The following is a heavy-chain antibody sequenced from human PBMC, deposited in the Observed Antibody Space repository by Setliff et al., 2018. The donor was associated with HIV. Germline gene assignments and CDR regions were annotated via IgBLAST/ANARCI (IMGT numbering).Heavy chain of an antibody. V-gene: IGHV4-39*07. CDR3: ARPFTTGIDAFDI. J-gene: IGHJ3*02. CDR1: GGSISSSSYY. CDR2: VYYSGST. Sequence: PSETLSLTCIVSGGSISSSSYYWGWIRQPPGKGLEWIGTVYYSGSTYYNPSLKSRVTISVDTSKNQFSLKLSSVTAADTAVYYCARPFTTGIDAFDIWGQGTMVTVSS. D-gene: IGHD1-1*01.